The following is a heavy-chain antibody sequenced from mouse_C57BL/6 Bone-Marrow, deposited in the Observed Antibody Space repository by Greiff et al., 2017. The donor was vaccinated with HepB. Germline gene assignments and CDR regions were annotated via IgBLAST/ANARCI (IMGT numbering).Heavy chain of an antibody. CDR3: ARCPHYYGSSYHWYFDV. CDR1: GYTFTDYY. V-gene: IGHV1-19*01. CDR2: INPYNGGT. J-gene: IGHJ1*03. D-gene: IGHD1-1*01. Sequence: VQLQQSGPVLVKPGASVKMSCKASGYTFTDYYMNWVKQSHGKSLEWIGVINPYNGGTSYNQKFKGKATLTVDKSSSTAYMELNSLTSEDSAVYYCARCPHYYGSSYHWYFDVWGTGTTVTVSS.